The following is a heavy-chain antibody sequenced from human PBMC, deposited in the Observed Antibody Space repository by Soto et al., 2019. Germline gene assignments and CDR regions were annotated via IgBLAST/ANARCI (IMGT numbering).Heavy chain of an antibody. CDR3: ARNLAAGDY. J-gene: IGHJ4*02. V-gene: IGHV1-46*01. Sequence: QVQLVQSGAEVKKPGASVKVSCKASGYTFTNSYIHWVRQAPGQGLEWMALLNPNGGSTNYARNFQGRVTVTRDTSTSTVYMELTSLTSEDTAVYHCARNLAAGDYWGQGTLVTVSS. CDR1: GYTFTNSY. D-gene: IGHD6-13*01. CDR2: LNPNGGST.